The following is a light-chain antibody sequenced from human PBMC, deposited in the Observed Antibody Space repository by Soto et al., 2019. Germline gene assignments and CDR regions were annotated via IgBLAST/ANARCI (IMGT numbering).Light chain of an antibody. CDR3: QQYRTWPRT. V-gene: IGKV3-15*01. Sequence: EIVMTQSPATLSVSPGERATLSCRASQSVSSNLAWYQQKPGHAPRLLIYGASTRATGIPARFSGRGSGTEFTLTINNLQSEDFAVYYCQQYRTWPRTFGQGTKVAI. J-gene: IGKJ1*01. CDR1: QSVSSN. CDR2: GAS.